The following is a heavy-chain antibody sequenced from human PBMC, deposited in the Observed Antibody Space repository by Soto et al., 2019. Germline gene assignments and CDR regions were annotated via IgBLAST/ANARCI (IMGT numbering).Heavy chain of an antibody. CDR3: ARDGMGTIVGGMDV. Sequence: QVQLVQSGAEVKNDGSSVKVSCKTSGGTFSNDAISWVRQAPGQGLEWMGGIIPIYGTTHYAQKLQDRLKLTADESMGTAYMELSSLRSDDTGVYYCARDGMGTIVGGMDVWGQGTTVTVSS. D-gene: IGHD7-27*01. J-gene: IGHJ6*02. CDR1: GGTFSNDA. V-gene: IGHV1-69*01. CDR2: IIPIYGTT.